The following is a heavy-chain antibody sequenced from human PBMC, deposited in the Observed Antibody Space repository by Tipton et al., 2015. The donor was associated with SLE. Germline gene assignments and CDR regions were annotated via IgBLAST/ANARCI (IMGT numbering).Heavy chain of an antibody. CDR1: GGSFSGYY. CDR2: INHSGST. CDR3: ARGNGWSYYYYGMDV. D-gene: IGHD6-19*01. Sequence: GSLRLSCAVYGGSFSGYYWSWIRQPPGKGLEWIGEINHSGSTNYNPSLKSRVTISVDTSKNQFSLKLSSVTAADTAVYYCARGNGWSYYYYGMDVWGQGTTVTVSS. J-gene: IGHJ6*02. V-gene: IGHV4-34*01.